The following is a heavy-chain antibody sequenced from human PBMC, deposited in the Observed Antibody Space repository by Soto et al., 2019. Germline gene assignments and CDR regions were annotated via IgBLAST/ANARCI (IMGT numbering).Heavy chain of an antibody. CDR1: GGSISSGGYS. J-gene: IGHJ5*01. V-gene: IGHV4-30-2*01. CDR2: IYHSGTT. D-gene: IGHD6-13*01. CDR3: ARDRGIDEWFHS. Sequence: SDTLSLTCAVSGGSISSGGYSWSWNRQPPGKGLEWIGYIYHSGTTYYNPSLKSRVTISLDRSKSQFSLTLSSVTAADTAVYYCARDRGIDEWFHSCGEGTLVTV.